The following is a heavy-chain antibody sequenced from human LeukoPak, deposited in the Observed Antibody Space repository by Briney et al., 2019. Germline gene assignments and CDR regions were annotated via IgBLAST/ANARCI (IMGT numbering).Heavy chain of an antibody. D-gene: IGHD1-1*01. CDR2: IIPIFGTA. J-gene: IGHJ4*02. CDR3: ARSYPERRFYFDY. Sequence: GASVKVSCKASGYTFTSYGISWVRQAPGQGLEWMGGIIPIFGTANYAQKFQGRVTVTADESTSTAYMELSSLRSEDTAVYYCARSYPERRFYFDYWGQGTLVTVSS. V-gene: IGHV1-69*13. CDR1: GYTFTSYG.